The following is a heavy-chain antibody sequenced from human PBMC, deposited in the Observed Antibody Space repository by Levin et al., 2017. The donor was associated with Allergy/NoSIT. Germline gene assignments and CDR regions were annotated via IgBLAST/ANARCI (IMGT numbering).Heavy chain of an antibody. Sequence: KSSETLSLTCTVSGGSISSYYGTWIRQPPGKGLEWIGYIYYSGSTNYNPSLKSRVTISADMSKNQFSLKLSSVTAADTAVYYCARLQYTSGWPDDYWGQGTLVTVSS. CDR1: GGSISSYY. CDR3: ARLQYTSGWPDDY. J-gene: IGHJ4*02. CDR2: IYYSGST. V-gene: IGHV4-59*08. D-gene: IGHD6-19*01.